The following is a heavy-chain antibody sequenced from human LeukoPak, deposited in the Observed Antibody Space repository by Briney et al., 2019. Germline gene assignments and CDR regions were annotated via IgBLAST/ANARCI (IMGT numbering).Heavy chain of an antibody. D-gene: IGHD3-3*01. Sequence: SETLSLTCAVSGGSISSSNWWSWVRQPPGKGLEWIGEIYHSGSTNYNPSLKSRVTISVDKSKNQFSLKLSSVTAADTAVYYCARVPTIFGVVSYYGMDVWGQGTTVTVSS. CDR2: IYHSGST. CDR1: GGSISSSNW. V-gene: IGHV4-4*02. J-gene: IGHJ6*02. CDR3: ARVPTIFGVVSYYGMDV.